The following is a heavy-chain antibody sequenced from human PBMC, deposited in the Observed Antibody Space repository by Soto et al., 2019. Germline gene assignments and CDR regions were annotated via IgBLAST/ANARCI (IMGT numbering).Heavy chain of an antibody. CDR3: ARAYYYGSGRGRSMDV. D-gene: IGHD3-10*01. V-gene: IGHV4-61*08. CDR2: ISYSGGT. CDR1: GDSVSSSDYY. J-gene: IGHJ6*02. Sequence: QVQLQESGPGLVKPSETLSLTCTVSGDSVSSSDYYWMWIRQPPGKGLEWLGYISYSGGTNHNPSLKSRVSISGDTSKNQFSLKLSSVIAADTGVYYCARAYYYGSGRGRSMDVWGQGITVTVSS.